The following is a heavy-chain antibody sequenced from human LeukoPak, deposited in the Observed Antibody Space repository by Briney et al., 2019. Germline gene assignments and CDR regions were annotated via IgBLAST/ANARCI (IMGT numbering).Heavy chain of an antibody. V-gene: IGHV1-8*01. J-gene: IGHJ6*03. CDR2: MNANSGNT. CDR1: GYTFTSYD. D-gene: IGHD2-15*01. Sequence: GASVKVSCKASGYTFTSYDINWVRQATGQGLEWMGWMNANSGNTGYAQKFQGRVTMTRNTSISTAYMELSSLRSEDTAVYYCARGQRSTYCSGGSCYDDYYYYYMDVWGKGTTVTISS. CDR3: ARGQRSTYCSGGSCYDDYYYYYMDV.